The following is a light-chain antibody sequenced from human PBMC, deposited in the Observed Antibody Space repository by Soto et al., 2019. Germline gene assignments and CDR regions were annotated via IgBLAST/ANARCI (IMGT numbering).Light chain of an antibody. J-gene: IGLJ1*01. CDR2: DVN. Sequence: QSALTQPPSASGSPGQSVTISCTGTSSDVGGYNYVSWYQQHPGKGPKVMVYDVNKRPSGVPDRFSGSKSGNTASLTVSGLQAEDEADYYCSSPAGSDNLCVFGTGIKVTVL. CDR3: SSPAGSDNLCV. CDR1: SSDVGGYNY. V-gene: IGLV2-8*01.